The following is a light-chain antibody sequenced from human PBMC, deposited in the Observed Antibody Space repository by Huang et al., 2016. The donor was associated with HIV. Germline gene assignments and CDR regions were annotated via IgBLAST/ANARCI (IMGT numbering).Light chain of an antibody. CDR1: QVIGNS. V-gene: IGKV1-27*01. CDR3: QKYDSAPRT. CDR2: VAS. J-gene: IGKJ1*01. Sequence: DIQMTQSPSSLSAFVGDTVTITCRASQVIGNSLAWYQQKPGRPPKLRIYVASALQSGVPSRFSGSCSGTDFTLTISNLQTEDVATYYCQKYDSAPRTFGQGTRV.